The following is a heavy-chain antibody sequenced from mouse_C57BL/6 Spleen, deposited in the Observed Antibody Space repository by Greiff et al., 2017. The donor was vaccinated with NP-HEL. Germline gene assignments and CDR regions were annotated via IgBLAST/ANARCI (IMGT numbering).Heavy chain of an antibody. J-gene: IGHJ2*01. Sequence: EVKLMESGGDLVKPGGSLKLSCAASGFTFSSYGMSWVRQTPDKRLEWVATISSGGSYTYYLDSVKGRFTISRDNAKNTLYLQMSSLKSEDTAMYYCARSDSYWGQGTTLTVSS. CDR1: GFTFSSYG. CDR2: ISSGGSYT. CDR3: ARSDSY. V-gene: IGHV5-6*01.